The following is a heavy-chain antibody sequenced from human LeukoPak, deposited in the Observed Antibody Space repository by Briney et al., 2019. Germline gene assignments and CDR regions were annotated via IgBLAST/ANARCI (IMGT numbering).Heavy chain of an antibody. V-gene: IGHV3-48*03. CDR3: AREYYSLSY. CDR2: ISSSGSTI. J-gene: IGHJ4*02. Sequence: GGSLRLSCAASGFTFSSYEMNWVRQAPGKGLEWVSYISSSGSTIYYADSVKGRFTISRDNAKNSLYPQMNSLRAEDTAVYYCAREYYSLSYWGQGTLVTVSS. D-gene: IGHD3-10*01. CDR1: GFTFSSYE.